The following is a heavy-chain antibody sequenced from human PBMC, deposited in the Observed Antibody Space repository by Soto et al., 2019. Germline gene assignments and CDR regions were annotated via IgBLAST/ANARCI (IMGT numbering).Heavy chain of an antibody. Sequence: GGSLRLSCVASGFTFRSHWMHWVRQSPGKGLVWVSQINSDGSSANYADAVKGRFTFSRDNAKNSLYLQMNSLRAEDTAVYYCARDRYAAAGTSDYWGLGTLVTVSS. V-gene: IGHV3-74*01. CDR1: GFTFRSHW. J-gene: IGHJ4*02. D-gene: IGHD6-13*01. CDR2: INSDGSSA. CDR3: ARDRYAAAGTSDY.